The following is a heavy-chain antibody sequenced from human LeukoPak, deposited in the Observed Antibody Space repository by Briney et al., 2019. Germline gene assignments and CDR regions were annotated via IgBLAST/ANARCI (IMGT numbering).Heavy chain of an antibody. Sequence: ASVKVSCKASGYTFTSYAMHWVRQAPGQRLEWMGWINAGNGNTKYSQKFQGRVTITRDTSASTAYMELSSLRSEDTAVYYCAKLDYYDNTARYWGQGTLVTVYS. D-gene: IGHD3-22*01. J-gene: IGHJ4*02. V-gene: IGHV1-3*01. CDR1: GYTFTSYA. CDR2: INAGNGNT. CDR3: AKLDYYDNTARY.